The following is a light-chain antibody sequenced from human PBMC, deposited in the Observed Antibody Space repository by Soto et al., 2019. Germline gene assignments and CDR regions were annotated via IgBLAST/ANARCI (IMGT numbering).Light chain of an antibody. V-gene: IGKV1-5*03. Sequence: DIHMTQSPSTLSASVGDRVTITCRASQSISLWVAWYQQKPGRAPNLLIYKTSSLETGVPSRFSGSGSGTEFPLTISSLHPDYFATYYCQHYKDYSWTFGQGTKVEVK. J-gene: IGKJ1*01. CDR3: QHYKDYSWT. CDR1: QSISLW. CDR2: KTS.